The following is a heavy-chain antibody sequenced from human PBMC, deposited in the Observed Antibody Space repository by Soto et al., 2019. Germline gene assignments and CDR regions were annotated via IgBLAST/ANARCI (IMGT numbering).Heavy chain of an antibody. Sequence: QVQLVQSGAEVKKPGSSVKVSCKASGGTFSSYTISWVRQAPGQGLEWMGRIIPILGIANYAQKFQGRVTMTEDKSTSTACMELSRLGSEDTAVYYCARGLHYDSISLADYWGQGTLVTVSS. CDR2: IIPILGIA. CDR1: GGTFSSYT. J-gene: IGHJ4*02. CDR3: ARGLHYDSISLADY. V-gene: IGHV1-69*02. D-gene: IGHD3-22*01.